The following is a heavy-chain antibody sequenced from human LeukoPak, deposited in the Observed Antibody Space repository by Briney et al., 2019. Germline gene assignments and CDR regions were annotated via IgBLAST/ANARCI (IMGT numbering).Heavy chain of an antibody. CDR2: IYYSGST. V-gene: IGHV4-59*08. CDR1: GGSISSYY. J-gene: IGHJ4*02. CDR3: ARQIAWGVGRFDY. D-gene: IGHD3-10*01. Sequence: SETLSLTCTVSGGSISSYYWSWIRQPPGKGLEWIGYIYYSGSTNYNPSLKSRLTISIDTSKSQFSLKLNSVTAADTAVYYCARQIAWGVGRFDYWGQGTLATVSA.